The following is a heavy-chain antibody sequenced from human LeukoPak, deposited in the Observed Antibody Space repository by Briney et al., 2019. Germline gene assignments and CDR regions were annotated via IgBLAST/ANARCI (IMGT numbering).Heavy chain of an antibody. Sequence: SQTLSLTCSISGDSVSSDSFAWNWVRQSPSRGLEWLGRTYYRSKWYNDYAVSVKGRITFNSDTSKNQFSLQLNSVTPEDTAVYYCARDYYGSGSYHNYYDYWGQGTLVTVSS. J-gene: IGHJ4*01. CDR2: TYYRSKWYN. V-gene: IGHV6-1*01. CDR1: GDSVSSDSFA. D-gene: IGHD3-10*01. CDR3: ARDYYGSGSYHNYYDY.